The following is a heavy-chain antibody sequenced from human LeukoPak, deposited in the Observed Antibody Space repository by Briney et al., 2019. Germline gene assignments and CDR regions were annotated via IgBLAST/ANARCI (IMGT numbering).Heavy chain of an antibody. CDR2: IWYDGSNK. CDR1: GFTFSSYE. V-gene: IGHV3-33*08. Sequence: GGSLRLSCAASGFTFSSYEMNWVRQAPGKGLEWVAVIWYDGSNKYYADSVKGRFTISRDNSKNTLYLQMNSLRAEDTAVYYCAREQVDSSGLYYWGQGTLVTVSS. CDR3: AREQVDSSGLYY. D-gene: IGHD3-22*01. J-gene: IGHJ4*02.